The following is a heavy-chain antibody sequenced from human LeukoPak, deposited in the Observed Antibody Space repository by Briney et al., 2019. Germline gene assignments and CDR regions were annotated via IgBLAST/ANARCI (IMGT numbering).Heavy chain of an antibody. J-gene: IGHJ3*02. CDR3: ARGVGNYYDSSGYPDAFDI. V-gene: IGHV4-61*02. CDR1: GGSISSGSYY. CDR2: IYTSGST. Sequence: SETLSLTCAVSGGSISSGSYYWSWIRQPAGKGLEWIGRIYTSGSTNYNPSLKSRVTISVDTSKNQFSLKLSSVTAADTAVYYCARGVGNYYDSSGYPDAFDIWGQGTMVTVSS. D-gene: IGHD3-22*01.